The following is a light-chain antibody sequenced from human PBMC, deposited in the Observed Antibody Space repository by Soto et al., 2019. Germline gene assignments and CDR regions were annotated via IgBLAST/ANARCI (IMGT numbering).Light chain of an antibody. CDR1: SSNIGAGYD. J-gene: IGLJ2*01. Sequence: QSVLTQPPSVSGAPGQRGTISCTGSSSNIGAGYDVHWYQQFPGTTPKFLIYGNTNRPSGVPDRFSASKSGTSASLDITGLQAEDEAEYFCQSYDSSLTVVFGGGTKVTVL. CDR3: QSYDSSLTVV. CDR2: GNT. V-gene: IGLV1-40*01.